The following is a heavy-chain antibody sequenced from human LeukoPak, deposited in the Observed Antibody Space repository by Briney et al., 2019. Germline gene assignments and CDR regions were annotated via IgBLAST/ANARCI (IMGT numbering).Heavy chain of an antibody. CDR3: ARLLTWDIEDYYYMDV. D-gene: IGHD2-15*01. V-gene: IGHV1-2*02. CDR2: INPNSGGT. J-gene: IGHJ6*03. CDR1: GYTFTSYD. Sequence: GASVKVSCKASGYTFTSYDINWVRQAPGQGLEWRGWINPNSGGTNYAQKFQGRVTMTRDTSISTAYMELSRLRSDDTAVYYCARLLTWDIEDYYYMDVWGKGTTVTISS.